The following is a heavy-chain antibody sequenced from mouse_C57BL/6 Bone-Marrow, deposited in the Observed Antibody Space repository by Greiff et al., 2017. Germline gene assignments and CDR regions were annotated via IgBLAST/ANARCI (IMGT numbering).Heavy chain of an antibody. CDR2: IDPSDSYT. J-gene: IGHJ3*01. Sequence: QVQLQQPGAELVMPGASVKLSCKASGYTFTSYWMHWVKQRPGQGLEWIGEIDPSDSYTNYNQKFKGKSTLTVDKSSSTAYMQLSSLTSEDSAVYYCARGGGDRFAYWGQGTLVTVSA. CDR1: GYTFTSYW. CDR3: ARGGGDRFAY. V-gene: IGHV1-69*01. D-gene: IGHD2-13*01.